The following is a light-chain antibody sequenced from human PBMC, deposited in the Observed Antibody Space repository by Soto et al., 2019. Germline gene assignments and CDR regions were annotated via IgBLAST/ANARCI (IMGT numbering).Light chain of an antibody. J-gene: IGLJ3*02. V-gene: IGLV2-14*01. CDR3: SSYTSSSTGV. CDR1: SSDVGGYNY. CDR2: DVS. Sequence: QSALTQPASVSGSPGQSITISCTGTSSDVGGYNYVSWYKQHPGKSPKLMIYDVSNRPSGVSNRFSASKAGNTASLTISGLQAEDEGDFYCSSYTSSSTGVFGGGTKLTVL.